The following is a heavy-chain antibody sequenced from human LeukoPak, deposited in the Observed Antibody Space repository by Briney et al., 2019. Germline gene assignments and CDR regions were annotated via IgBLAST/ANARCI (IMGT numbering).Heavy chain of an antibody. J-gene: IGHJ3*02. CDR3: ARDALSGSYSGDAFDI. V-gene: IGHV3-21*01. D-gene: IGHD1-26*01. Sequence: GGSLRLSCAASGFTFSSYSMNWVRQAPGKGLEWVSSISSSSSYIYYADSVKGRFTISRDNAKNSLYLQMNSLRAEDTAVYYCARDALSGSYSGDAFDIWGQGTMVSVSS. CDR2: ISSSSSYI. CDR1: GFTFSSYS.